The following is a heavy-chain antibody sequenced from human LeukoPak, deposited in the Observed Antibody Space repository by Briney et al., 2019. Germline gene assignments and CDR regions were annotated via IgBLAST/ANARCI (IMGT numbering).Heavy chain of an antibody. CDR2: IYTSGST. V-gene: IGHV4-4*07. CDR1: GGSNSSYY. D-gene: IGHD2-15*01. Sequence: SEILSLTCTVSGGSNSSYYWNWIRQPAGKGLEWIGRIYTSGSTNYNPSLKSRITMSVDTSKNQLSLKLTSVTAADTAVYYCARCRGGGCDHFDFWGQGTLVTVSS. CDR3: ARCRGGGCDHFDF. J-gene: IGHJ4*02.